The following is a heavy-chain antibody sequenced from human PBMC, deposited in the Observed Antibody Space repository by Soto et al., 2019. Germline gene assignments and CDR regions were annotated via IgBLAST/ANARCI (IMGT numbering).Heavy chain of an antibody. D-gene: IGHD1-20*01. Sequence: PGGSLRLSCAASGFTFSSYWMHWVRQAPGKGLVWVSRINSDGSSTSYADSVKGRFTIPRDNAKNTLYLQMNSLRAEDTAVYYCARLTGRVSYYYYYMDVWGKGTTVTVSS. CDR1: GFTFSSYW. V-gene: IGHV3-74*01. CDR2: INSDGSST. J-gene: IGHJ6*03. CDR3: ARLTGRVSYYYYYMDV.